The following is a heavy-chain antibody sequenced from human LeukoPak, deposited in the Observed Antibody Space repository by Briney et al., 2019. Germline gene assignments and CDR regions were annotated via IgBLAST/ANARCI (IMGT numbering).Heavy chain of an antibody. CDR1: GFTFSSYW. D-gene: IGHD5-18*01. CDR3: ARDLSGVTGYTYGRGIDY. CDR2: IKKDGSDK. V-gene: IGHV3-7*01. J-gene: IGHJ4*02. Sequence: GGSLRLSCAASGFTFSSYWMSWVRQAPGKGLEWVANIKKDGSDKYYVDSVKGRFTISRDNAKTSLYLQMNSLRAEDTAVYYCARDLSGVTGYTYGRGIDYWGQGTLVTVS.